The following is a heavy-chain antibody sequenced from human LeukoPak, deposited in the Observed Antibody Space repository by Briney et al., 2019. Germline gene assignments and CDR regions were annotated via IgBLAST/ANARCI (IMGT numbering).Heavy chain of an antibody. CDR3: AREIPGCSGRYGTPIYYGMDV. Sequence: SETLSLTCTVSGGSIRSYYWNWIRQPPGKGLEWIWDIYYSGSSSYNPSVKSRVTISLDTSKNQFSLNLSAVTAADTALYYCAREIPGCSGRYGTPIYYGMDVWGQGTTVTVSS. CDR2: IYYSGSS. J-gene: IGHJ6*02. V-gene: IGHV4-59*01. D-gene: IGHD6-19*01. CDR1: GGSIRSYY.